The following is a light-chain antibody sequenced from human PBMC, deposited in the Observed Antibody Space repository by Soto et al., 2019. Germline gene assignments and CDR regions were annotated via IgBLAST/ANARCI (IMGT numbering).Light chain of an antibody. CDR2: AAS. CDR3: HQSYSTPGLT. CDR1: QSISSY. V-gene: IGKV1-39*01. Sequence: DIQMTQSPSSLSASVGDRVTITCRASQSISSYLNWYQQKPGKAPKLLIYAASSLQSGVPSRFSGSGSGTDFTLTISSLQPEDFATYYCHQSYSTPGLTFGPGTKVDIK. J-gene: IGKJ3*01.